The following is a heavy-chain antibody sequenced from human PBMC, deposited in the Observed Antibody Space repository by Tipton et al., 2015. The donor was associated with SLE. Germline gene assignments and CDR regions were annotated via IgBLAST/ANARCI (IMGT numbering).Heavy chain of an antibody. CDR2: IGTAGDT. D-gene: IGHD1-26*01. CDR3: ARGPLFLYSGSYKGGPVYFDY. CDR1: GFTFSSYD. V-gene: IGHV3-13*04. J-gene: IGHJ4*02. Sequence: GSLRLSCAASGFTFSSYDMHWVRQATGKGLEWVSAIGTAGDTYYPGSVKGRFTISRENAKNSLYLQMNSLRAGDTAVYYCARGPLFLYSGSYKGGPVYFDYWGQGTLVTVSS.